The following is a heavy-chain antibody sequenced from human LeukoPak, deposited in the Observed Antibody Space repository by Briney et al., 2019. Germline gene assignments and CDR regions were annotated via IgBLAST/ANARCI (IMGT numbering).Heavy chain of an antibody. CDR3: ARAYSGGGIVVVPAAN. V-gene: IGHV3-48*04. D-gene: IGHD2-2*01. Sequence: GRSLRLSCAASGFTFITYSLNWVRQAPGKGLEWISYISSTSTTIYYADSVKGRFTISRDDAKNSLYLQMNSLRAEDTAIYYCARAYSGGGIVVVPAANWGQGTLVTVSS. CDR1: GFTFITYS. CDR2: ISSTSTTI. J-gene: IGHJ4*02.